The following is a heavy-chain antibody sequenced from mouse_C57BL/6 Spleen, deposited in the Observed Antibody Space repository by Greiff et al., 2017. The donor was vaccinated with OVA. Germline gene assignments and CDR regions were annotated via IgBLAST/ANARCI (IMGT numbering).Heavy chain of an antibody. CDR2: IYPGNSDT. CDR3: TRSSFDGCP. V-gene: IGHV1-5*01. CDR1: GYTFTSYW. J-gene: IGHJ4*01. Sequence: EVQLQQSGTVLARPGASVKMSCKASGYTFTSYWMHWVKQRPGQGLEWIGAIYPGNSDTSYNQKFKGKAKLTADTSANTAYMALSRLTTDDSAVYYCTRSSFDGCPWGQGASVTVSS. D-gene: IGHD2-3*01.